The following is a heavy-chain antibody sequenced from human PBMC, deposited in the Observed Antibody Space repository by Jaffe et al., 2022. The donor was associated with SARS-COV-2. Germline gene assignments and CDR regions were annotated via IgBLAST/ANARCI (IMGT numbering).Heavy chain of an antibody. CDR2: INPNSGGT. V-gene: IGHV1-2*06. D-gene: IGHD3-9*01. Sequence: QVQLVQSGAEVKKPGASVKVSCKASGYTFTGYYMHWVRQAPGQGLEWMGRINPNSGGTNYAQKFQGRVTMTRDTSISTAYMELSRLRSDDTAVYYCARLPGDILTGYNYGMDVWGQGTTVTVSS. CDR3: ARLPGDILTGYNYGMDV. CDR1: GYTFTGYY. J-gene: IGHJ6*02.